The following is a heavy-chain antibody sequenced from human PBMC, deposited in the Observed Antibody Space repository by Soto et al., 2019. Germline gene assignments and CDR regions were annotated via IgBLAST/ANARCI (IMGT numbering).Heavy chain of an antibody. Sequence: GCSLRLSCAASGFTFSSYWMSWVRQAPGKGLEWVANIKQDGSEKYYVDSVKGRFTISRDNAKNSLYLQMNSLRAEDTAVYYCARDGPTTIFGVVTFDRGMDVWGQGTTVTVSS. CDR1: GFTFSSYW. J-gene: IGHJ6*02. V-gene: IGHV3-7*05. CDR3: ARDGPTTIFGVVTFDRGMDV. CDR2: IKQDGSEK. D-gene: IGHD3-3*01.